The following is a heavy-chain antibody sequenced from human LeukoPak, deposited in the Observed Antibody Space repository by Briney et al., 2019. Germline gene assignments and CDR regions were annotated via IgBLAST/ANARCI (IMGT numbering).Heavy chain of an antibody. D-gene: IGHD6-13*01. Sequence: GGSLRLSCAASGFTVSSNYMSWVRQAPGKGLEWVSVIYNGGSTYYADSVKGRFTISRDNSKNTLYLQMNSLRADDTAVYYCARIYPRLAAAGNWGQGTLVTVSS. CDR1: GFTVSSNY. CDR3: ARIYPRLAAAGN. CDR2: IYNGGST. J-gene: IGHJ4*02. V-gene: IGHV3-66*01.